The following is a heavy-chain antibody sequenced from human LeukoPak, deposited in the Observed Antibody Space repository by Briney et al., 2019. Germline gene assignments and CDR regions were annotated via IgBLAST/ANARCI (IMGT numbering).Heavy chain of an antibody. CDR3: TRPIPDRTPPYFGY. V-gene: IGHV3-73*01. CDR2: IRSKANSYAT. J-gene: IGHJ4*02. D-gene: IGHD2-21*01. CDR1: GFTFSGSA. Sequence: GGSLRLSCAASGFTFSGSAMHWVRQASGKGLEWVGRIRSKANSYATAYAASVKGRFTISRDDSKNTAYLQMNSLKTEDTAVYYCTRPIPDRTPPYFGYWGQGTLVTVSS.